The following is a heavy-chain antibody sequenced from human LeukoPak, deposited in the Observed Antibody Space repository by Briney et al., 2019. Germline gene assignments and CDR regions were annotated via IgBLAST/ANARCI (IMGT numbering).Heavy chain of an antibody. V-gene: IGHV4-59*01. CDR1: GGSISRYY. Sequence: SETLSLTCTVSGGSISRYYWSWVRQPPGKGLEWIGYIYNIGSTNYNPSLKSRVTISVDTSKNQFSLRLNSVTAADTAVYYCARDPGRRGSGLDWGQGSLVTVSS. CDR2: IYNIGST. CDR3: ARDPGRRGSGLD. D-gene: IGHD6-25*01. J-gene: IGHJ4*01.